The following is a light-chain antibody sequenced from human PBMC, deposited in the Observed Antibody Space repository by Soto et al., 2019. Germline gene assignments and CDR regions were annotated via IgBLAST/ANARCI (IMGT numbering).Light chain of an antibody. V-gene: IGKV3-20*01. CDR2: GAS. CDR3: QQYGSPPWT. Sequence: EIVLTQSPGTLSLSPGERATLSCRASQSVSSRYLGWYQQRLGQAPRLLIYGASSRATGIPDRFSGSGSGTDFTLTISSLEPEDFAVYYCQQYGSPPWTFGQGTKVDSK. J-gene: IGKJ1*01. CDR1: QSVSSRY.